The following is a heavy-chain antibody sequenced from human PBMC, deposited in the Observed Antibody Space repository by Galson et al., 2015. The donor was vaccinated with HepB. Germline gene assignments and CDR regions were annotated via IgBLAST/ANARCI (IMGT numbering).Heavy chain of an antibody. CDR1: GFILSSHW. D-gene: IGHD3-16*01. Sequence: SLRLSCAASGFILSSHWMSWVRQAPGKGLEWVANIKEDGNEKYYVDSVKGRFTISRDNAKNSLYLQMNSLRVDDTALYYCVRNYGALDYWGQGTLVTVSS. V-gene: IGHV3-7*03. CDR2: IKEDGNEK. J-gene: IGHJ4*02. CDR3: VRNYGALDY.